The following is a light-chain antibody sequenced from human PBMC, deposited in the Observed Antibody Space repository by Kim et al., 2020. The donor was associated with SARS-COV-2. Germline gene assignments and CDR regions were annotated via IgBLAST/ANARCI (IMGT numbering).Light chain of an antibody. CDR2: GEN. CDR3: SSRDSSGDHWV. CDR1: SLRIYS. Sequence: ALGQTVRITCQGASLRIYSASWYQQKPGQAPVLVIYGENSRPSGIADRFSGSNSGHAVSLTITGAQAEDEADYYCSSRDSSGDHWVFGGGTKLTVL. V-gene: IGLV3-19*01. J-gene: IGLJ3*02.